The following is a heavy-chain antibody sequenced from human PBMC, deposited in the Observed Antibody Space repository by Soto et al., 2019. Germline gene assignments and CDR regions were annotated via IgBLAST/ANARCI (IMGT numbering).Heavy chain of an antibody. D-gene: IGHD6-6*01. V-gene: IGHV3-7*01. CDR3: AIGEADSSSDLIDP. J-gene: IGHJ5*02. Sequence: EVQLVESGGGLVQPGGSLRLSCAASGFTFSSYWMSWVRQAPGKGLEWVANIKQDGGEKYYVDSVKGRFTISRDNAKNSLYLQMNSRMAEYTAVYYCAIGEADSSSDLIDPWGQGTLVTVSS. CDR2: IKQDGGEK. CDR1: GFTFSSYW.